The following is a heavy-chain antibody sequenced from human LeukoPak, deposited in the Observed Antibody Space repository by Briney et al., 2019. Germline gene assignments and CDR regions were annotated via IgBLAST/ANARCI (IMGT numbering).Heavy chain of an antibody. D-gene: IGHD3-22*01. J-gene: IGHJ4*02. Sequence: SETLSLTCAVSGGSISSGGYSWSWIRQPPGKGLEWIGYIYHSGSTYYNPSLKSRVTISVDRSKNQFSLKLSSVTAADTAVYYCARGYYDSSGYYGLNYWGQGTLVTVSS. CDR1: GGSISSGGYS. V-gene: IGHV4-30-2*01. CDR2: IYHSGST. CDR3: ARGYYDSSGYYGLNY.